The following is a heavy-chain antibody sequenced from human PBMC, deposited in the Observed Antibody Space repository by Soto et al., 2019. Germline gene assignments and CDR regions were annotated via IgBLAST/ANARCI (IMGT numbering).Heavy chain of an antibody. V-gene: IGHV3-11*01. D-gene: IGHD3-10*01. Sequence: QVQLVESGGGLVEPGGSLRLSCAASGFTFSDQYMTWIRQAPGKGLEWVSKISSDATLTYYADSVKGRFTVSRDNAKKSLYLQMNSLRAEDTAVYYCASDPYYYASGFWGQGTLVTVFS. J-gene: IGHJ4*02. CDR3: ASDPYYYASGF. CDR1: GFTFSDQY. CDR2: ISSDATLT.